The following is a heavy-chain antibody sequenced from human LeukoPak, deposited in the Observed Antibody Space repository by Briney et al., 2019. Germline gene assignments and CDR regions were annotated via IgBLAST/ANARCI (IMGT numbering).Heavy chain of an antibody. CDR2: ISWNSGSI. J-gene: IGHJ3*02. Sequence: PGRSLRLSCAASGFTFDDYAMHWVRQAPGKGLEWVSGISWNSGSIGYADSVKGRFTTSRDNAKNSLYLQMNSLRAEDTALYYCAKDRIAAAGPLGAFDIWGQGTMVTVSS. CDR3: AKDRIAAAGPLGAFDI. V-gene: IGHV3-9*01. CDR1: GFTFDDYA. D-gene: IGHD6-13*01.